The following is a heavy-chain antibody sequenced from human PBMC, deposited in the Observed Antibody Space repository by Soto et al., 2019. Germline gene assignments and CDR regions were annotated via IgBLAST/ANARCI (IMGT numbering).Heavy chain of an antibody. CDR3: ASKQQLRLDDAFDI. D-gene: IGHD6-13*01. CDR1: GFTFSSYW. CDR2: INSDGSST. V-gene: IGHV3-74*01. Sequence: EVQLVESGGGLVQPGGSLRLSCAASGFTFSSYWMHWVRQAPGKGLVWVSRINSDGSSTSYADSVKGRFTISRDNAKNTLYLQMNSLRAEDTAVYYCASKQQLRLDDAFDIWGQGTMVTVSS. J-gene: IGHJ3*02.